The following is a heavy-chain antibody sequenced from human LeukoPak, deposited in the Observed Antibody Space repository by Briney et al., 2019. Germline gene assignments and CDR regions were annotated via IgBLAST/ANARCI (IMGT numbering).Heavy chain of an antibody. CDR3: ARHPGENYYDSSGYYLDAFDI. D-gene: IGHD3-22*01. CDR2: IYYSGST. V-gene: IGHV4-39*01. J-gene: IGHJ3*02. CDR1: GGSISSSSYY. Sequence: SETLSLTCTVSGGSISSSSYYWGWIRQPPGKGLEWIGSIYYSGSTYYNPSLKSRVTISVDTSKNQFSLKLSSVTAADTAVYYCARHPGENYYDSSGYYLDAFDIWDQGTMVTVSS.